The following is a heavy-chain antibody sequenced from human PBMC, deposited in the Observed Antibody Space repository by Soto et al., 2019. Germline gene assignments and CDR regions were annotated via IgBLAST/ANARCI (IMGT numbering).Heavy chain of an antibody. D-gene: IGHD3-22*01. Sequence: GGSLRLSCTEFGFTVGDYAMSWFRQAPGKGLEWVGFIRSKAYGGTTEYAASVKGRFTIPRDDSKSIAYLQMNSLKTEDTAVYYCTREAYYYDSSSSPDSWGEGTLISVSS. CDR1: GFTVGDYA. CDR2: IRSKAYGGTT. J-gene: IGHJ4*02. CDR3: TREAYYYDSSSSPDS. V-gene: IGHV3-49*03.